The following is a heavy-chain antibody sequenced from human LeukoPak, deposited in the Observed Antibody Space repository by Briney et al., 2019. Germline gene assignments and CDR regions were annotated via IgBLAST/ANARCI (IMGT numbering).Heavy chain of an antibody. CDR3: AKDGDLQWLLSLAY. V-gene: IGHV3-30*18. Sequence: GGSLRLSCAASGFTFSSYGMHWVRQAPGKGLEWVAVISYDGSNKYYADSVKGRFTISRDNSKNTLYLQMNSLRAEDTPVYYCAKDGDLQWLLSLAYWGQGPRVPVSS. D-gene: IGHD3-3*01. CDR2: ISYDGSNK. CDR1: GFTFSSYG. J-gene: IGHJ4*02.